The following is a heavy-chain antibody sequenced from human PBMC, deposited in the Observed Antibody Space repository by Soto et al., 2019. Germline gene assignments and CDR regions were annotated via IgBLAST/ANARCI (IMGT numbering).Heavy chain of an antibody. Sequence: QVQLVKSGAEGRNPGASVNISGWASGFTFGDNLINWWRQVPGKSLDWMGWINPDNGNTKYSQTFQGRGTISRQSSASIASVEVTDLTSDVTARYYCAIDLRPDGPSANDAFDVWGPGQMVPV. J-gene: IGHJ3*01. CDR3: AIDLRPDGPSANDAFDV. D-gene: IGHD4-17*01. CDR2: INPDNGNT. CDR1: GFTFGDNL. V-gene: IGHV1-3*01.